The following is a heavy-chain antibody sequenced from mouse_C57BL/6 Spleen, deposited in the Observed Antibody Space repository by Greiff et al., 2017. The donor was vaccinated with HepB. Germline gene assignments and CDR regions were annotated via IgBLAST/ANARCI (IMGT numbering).Heavy chain of an antibody. CDR3: AYSSDYPYYYAMDY. Sequence: QVQLQQSGAELVKPGASVKLSCKASGYTFTSYWMHWVKQRPGRGLEWIGRIDPNSGGTKYNDKFKSKATLTVDKPSSTAYMQLSSLTSEDSAVYYCAYSSDYPYYYAMDYWGQGTSVTVSS. J-gene: IGHJ4*01. CDR1: GYTFTSYW. CDR2: IDPNSGGT. D-gene: IGHD3-1*01. V-gene: IGHV1-72*01.